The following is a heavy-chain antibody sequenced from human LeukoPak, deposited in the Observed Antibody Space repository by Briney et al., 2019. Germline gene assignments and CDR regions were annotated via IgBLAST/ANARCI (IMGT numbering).Heavy chain of an antibody. J-gene: IGHJ5*02. Sequence: GGSLRLSCAASGFTFSSYGMHWVRQAPGKGLEWVAFIRYDGSNKYYADSVKGRFTISRDNSKNTLYLQMNSLRAEDTAVYYCAKSVGIVVVPAATWGQGTLVTVSS. CDR2: IRYDGSNK. CDR1: GFTFSSYG. CDR3: AKSVGIVVVPAAT. V-gene: IGHV3-30*02. D-gene: IGHD2-2*01.